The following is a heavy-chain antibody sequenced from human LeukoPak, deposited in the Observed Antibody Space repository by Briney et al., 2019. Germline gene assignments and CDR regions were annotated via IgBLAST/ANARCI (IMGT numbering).Heavy chain of an antibody. D-gene: IGHD3-22*01. Sequence: GGSLRLSCAASGFTFSSYAMSWVRQAPGKGLEWVSAISGSGGGTYYADSVKGRFTISRDNSKNTLYLKMNSLRAEDTAVYYCAKRPPRDNPESRGLTGYWGQGTLVTVSS. V-gene: IGHV3-23*01. CDR1: GFTFSSYA. CDR3: AKRPPRDNPESRGLTGY. J-gene: IGHJ4*02. CDR2: ISGSGGGT.